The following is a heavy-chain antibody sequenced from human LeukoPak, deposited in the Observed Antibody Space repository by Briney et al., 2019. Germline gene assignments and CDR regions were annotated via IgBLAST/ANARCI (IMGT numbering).Heavy chain of an antibody. CDR1: GYTFTSYG. D-gene: IGHD6-19*01. J-gene: IGHJ4*02. Sequence: ASVKVSCKASGYTFTSYGISWVRQAPGQGLEWMGWISAYNGNTNYAQKLQGRVTMTTDTSTSTADMELRSLRSDDTAVYYCARSGEQWLVDYWGQGTLVTVSS. CDR2: ISAYNGNT. V-gene: IGHV1-18*01. CDR3: ARSGEQWLVDY.